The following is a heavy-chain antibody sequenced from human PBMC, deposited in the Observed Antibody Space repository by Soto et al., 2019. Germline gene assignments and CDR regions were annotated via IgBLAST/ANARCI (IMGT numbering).Heavy chain of an antibody. CDR2: IIPIFGTA. CDR1: GGTFSSYA. Sequence: ASVKVSWKASGGTFSSYAISWVRQAPGQGLEWMGWIIPIFGTANYAQKFQGRVTITADESTSTAYMELSSLRSEDTAVYYCARDKASSGWYGFDYWGQGTLVTVSS. J-gene: IGHJ4*02. D-gene: IGHD6-19*01. CDR3: ARDKASSGWYGFDY. V-gene: IGHV1-69*13.